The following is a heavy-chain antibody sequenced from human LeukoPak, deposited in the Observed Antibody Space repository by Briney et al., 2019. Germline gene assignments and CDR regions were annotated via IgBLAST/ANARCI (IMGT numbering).Heavy chain of an antibody. J-gene: IGHJ4*02. V-gene: IGHV1-18*01. Sequence: ASVKVSCKPSVYTFTSYGIRWVRQAPGQGLEWMGWISAYNGKTNYAQKLQGRVTMTTDTSTSTAYMELRSLRSDDTAVYYCARYMVRGDPFDYWGQGTLVTVSS. CDR3: ARYMVRGDPFDY. D-gene: IGHD3-10*01. CDR1: VYTFTSYG. CDR2: ISAYNGKT.